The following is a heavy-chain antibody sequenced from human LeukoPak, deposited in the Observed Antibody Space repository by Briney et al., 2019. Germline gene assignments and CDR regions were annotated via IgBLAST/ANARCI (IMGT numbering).Heavy chain of an antibody. V-gene: IGHV3-74*01. CDR2: IIQDGSET. CDR1: GITFRNYW. J-gene: IGHJ4*02. D-gene: IGHD3-16*01. CDR3: ATDDYRGLGY. Sequence: GGSLRLSCATSGITFRNYWMHWVRQAPGKGLVWVSHIIQDGSETFYADSVKGRFTISRDNAKNTVYLQMNCLRAEDTAVYYCATDDYRGLGYWGQGTLVTVSS.